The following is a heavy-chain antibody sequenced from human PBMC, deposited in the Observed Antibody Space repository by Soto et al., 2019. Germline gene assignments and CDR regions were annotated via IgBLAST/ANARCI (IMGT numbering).Heavy chain of an antibody. V-gene: IGHV3-30*18. CDR1: GFTFSSYG. D-gene: IGHD1-26*01. CDR3: AKEIVGATLGIDY. Sequence: GGSLRLSCAASGFTFSSYGMHWVRQAPGKGLEWVAVISYDGSNKYYADSVKGRFTISRDNSKNTLYLQMNSLRAEDTAVYYCAKEIVGATLGIDYWGQGTLVTVSS. CDR2: ISYDGSNK. J-gene: IGHJ4*02.